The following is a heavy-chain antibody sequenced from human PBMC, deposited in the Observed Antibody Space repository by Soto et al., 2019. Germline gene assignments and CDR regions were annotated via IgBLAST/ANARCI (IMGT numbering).Heavy chain of an antibody. CDR3: ARGWFGEFMYYFDY. V-gene: IGHV1-18*01. Sequence: GASVKVSCKASGYTFINYAFSWVRQAPGQGLEWMGWISAYNGNTNYAQKLQGRVTMTTDTSTSTAYMELRSLRSDDTAVYYCARGWFGEFMYYFDYWGQGTLVTVS. J-gene: IGHJ4*02. CDR2: ISAYNGNT. D-gene: IGHD3-10*01. CDR1: GYTFINYA.